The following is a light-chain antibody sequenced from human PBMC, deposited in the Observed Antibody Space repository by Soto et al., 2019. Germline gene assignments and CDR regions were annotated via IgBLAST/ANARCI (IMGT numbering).Light chain of an antibody. CDR2: AAS. CDR3: HQGYSTLT. CDR1: QSISSY. J-gene: IGKJ4*01. V-gene: IGKV1-39*01. Sequence: DIQMTQSPSSLSASVGDRVTITCRASQSISSYLNWYQQKPGKAPKLLIYAASIVLRVVLSRFSGSGSGTDFTLTISSLQPEDFATYYCHQGYSTLTFCGGNKVEIK.